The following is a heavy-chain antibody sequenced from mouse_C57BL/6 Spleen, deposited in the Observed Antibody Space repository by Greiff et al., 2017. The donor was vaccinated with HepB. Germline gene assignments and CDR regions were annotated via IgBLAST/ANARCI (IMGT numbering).Heavy chain of an antibody. Sequence: QVQLQQSGAELVKPGASVKMSCKASGYTFTSYWITWVKQRPGQGLEWIGDIYPGSGSTNYNEKFKSKATLTVDTSSSTAYMQLSSLTSEDSAVYYCARGIYYGSSPYYFDDWGQGTTLTVSS. CDR1: GYTFTSYW. V-gene: IGHV1-55*01. CDR3: ARGIYYGSSPYYFDD. D-gene: IGHD1-1*01. CDR2: IYPGSGST. J-gene: IGHJ2*01.